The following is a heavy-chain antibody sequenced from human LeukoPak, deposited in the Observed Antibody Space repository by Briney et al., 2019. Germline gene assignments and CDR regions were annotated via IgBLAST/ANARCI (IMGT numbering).Heavy chain of an antibody. CDR1: GFTFSNYA. V-gene: IGHV3-64D*08. CDR3: VKGGDYYCSGSYGWVDY. D-gene: IGHD3-10*01. CDR2: INHDGGNT. Sequence: PGGSLTLSCAASGFTFSNYALHWVRQAPGKGQEYVSAINHDGGNTYYANSVKGRLTISRDNSKNTLFLHMSSLRAEDTAVYYCVKGGDYYCSGSYGWVDYWGQGTLVTVSS. J-gene: IGHJ4*02.